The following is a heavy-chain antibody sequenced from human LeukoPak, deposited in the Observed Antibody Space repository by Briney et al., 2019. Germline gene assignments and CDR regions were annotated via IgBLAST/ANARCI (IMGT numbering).Heavy chain of an antibody. Sequence: PSETLSLTCTVSGGSISSSSYYWGWLRQPPGKGLEWIGRIYTSGSTNYNPSLKSRVTISVDTSKNQFSLKLSSVTAADTAVYYCARETYYYDSSGYSGFDYWGQGTLVTVSP. V-gene: IGHV4-39*07. J-gene: IGHJ4*02. D-gene: IGHD3-22*01. CDR1: GGSISSSSYY. CDR3: ARETYYYDSSGYSGFDY. CDR2: IYTSGST.